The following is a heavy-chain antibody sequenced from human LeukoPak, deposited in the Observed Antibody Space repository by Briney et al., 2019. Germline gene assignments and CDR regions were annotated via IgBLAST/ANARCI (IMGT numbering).Heavy chain of an antibody. CDR2: IYHSGST. CDR3: ARGGGGVLAVAGTGWFDP. J-gene: IGHJ5*02. D-gene: IGHD6-19*01. V-gene: IGHV4-4*02. CDR1: GGSISSSNW. Sequence: SGTLSLTCAVSGGSISSSNWWSWVRQPPGKGLEWIGEIYHSGSTNYNPSLKSRVTISVDKSKNQFSLKLSSVTAADTAVYYCARGGGGVLAVAGTGWFDPWGRGTLVTVSS.